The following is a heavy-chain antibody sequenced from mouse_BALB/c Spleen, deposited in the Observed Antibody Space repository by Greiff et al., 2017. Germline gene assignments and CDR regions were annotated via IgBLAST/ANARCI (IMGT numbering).Heavy chain of an antibody. CDR3: ARGALYGNYDY. V-gene: IGHV5-6-5*01. D-gene: IGHD2-10*02. J-gene: IGHJ2*01. CDR2: ISSGGST. CDR1: GFTFSSYA. Sequence: EVQRVESGGGLVKPGGSLKLSCAASGFTFSSYAMSWVRQTPEKRLEWVASISSGGSTYYPDSVKGRFTISRDNARNILYLQMSSLRSEDTAMYYCARGALYGNYDYWGQGTTLTVSS.